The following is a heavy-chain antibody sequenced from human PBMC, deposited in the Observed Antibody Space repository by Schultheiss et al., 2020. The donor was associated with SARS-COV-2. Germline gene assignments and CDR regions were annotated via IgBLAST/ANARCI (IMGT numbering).Heavy chain of an antibody. CDR1: GGSISSYY. CDR3: ARDGDCGGDCYPDDY. CDR2: IYYSGST. J-gene: IGHJ4*02. Sequence: SQTLSLTCTVSGGSISSYYWSWIRQPPGKGLEWIGYIYYSGSTNYNPSLKSRVTMSVDTSKNQFSLKLSSVTAADTAVYYCARDGDCGGDCYPDDYWGQGTLVTVSS. V-gene: IGHV4-59*12. D-gene: IGHD2-21*01.